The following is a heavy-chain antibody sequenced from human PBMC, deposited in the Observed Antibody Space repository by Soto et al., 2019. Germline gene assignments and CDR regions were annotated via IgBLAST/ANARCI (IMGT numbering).Heavy chain of an antibody. Sequence: GESLKISCKGSGYSFTSYWIGWVRQMPGKGLELMGIIYPGDSDTRYSPSFQGQVTISADKSITTAYLQWSSLKASDTAMYYCARTAAAGKYYYGVDVWGQGTTLTVSS. CDR1: GYSFTSYW. D-gene: IGHD6-13*01. V-gene: IGHV5-51*01. CDR2: IYPGDSDT. CDR3: ARTAAAGKYYYGVDV. J-gene: IGHJ6*02.